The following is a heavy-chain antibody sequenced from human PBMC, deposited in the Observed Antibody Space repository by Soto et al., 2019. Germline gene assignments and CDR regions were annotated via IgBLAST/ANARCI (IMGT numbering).Heavy chain of an antibody. Sequence: SETLSLTCTVSGGSISSYYWSWIRQPPGKGLEWIGYIYYSGSTNYNPSLKSRVTISVDTSKNQFSLKLSSVTAADTAVYYCARWIRSSYDYWGQGTLVTVSS. CDR3: ARWIRSSYDY. CDR2: IYYSGST. J-gene: IGHJ4*02. D-gene: IGHD3-10*01. V-gene: IGHV4-59*01. CDR1: GGSISSYY.